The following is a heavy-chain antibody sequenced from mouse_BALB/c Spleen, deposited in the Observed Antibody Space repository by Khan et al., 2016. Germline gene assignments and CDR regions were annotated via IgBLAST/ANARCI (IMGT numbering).Heavy chain of an antibody. CDR1: GYTFTSYI. Sequence: VQLKQSGPELVKPGASVKMSCKASGYTFTSYIIHWVKQKPGQGLEWIGYVNPYNDGANYNEKFKGKATLTSDKSSSTAYMELSSLTSEDSAVYYCAREGTTVDWYFDVWGAGTTVTVSS. D-gene: IGHD1-1*01. CDR2: VNPYNDGA. CDR3: AREGTTVDWYFDV. J-gene: IGHJ1*01. V-gene: IGHV1S136*01.